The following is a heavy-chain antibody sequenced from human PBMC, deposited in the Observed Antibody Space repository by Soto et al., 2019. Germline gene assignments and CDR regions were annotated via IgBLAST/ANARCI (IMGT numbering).Heavy chain of an antibody. D-gene: IGHD1-20*01. CDR2: IYYSGST. CDR1: GGSISSGGYY. V-gene: IGHV4-31*03. Sequence: SDTLSLTCTVSGGSISSGGYYWSWIRQHPGKGLEWIGYIYYSGSTYYNPSLKSRVTISVDTSKNQFSLKLSSVTAADTAVYYCARASRYNWNDVPYYFDYWGQGTLVTVSS. CDR3: ARASRYNWNDVPYYFDY. J-gene: IGHJ4*02.